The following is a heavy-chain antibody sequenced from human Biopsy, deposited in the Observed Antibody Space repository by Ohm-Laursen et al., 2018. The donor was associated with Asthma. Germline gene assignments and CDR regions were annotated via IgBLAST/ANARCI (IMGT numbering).Heavy chain of an antibody. CDR3: ARGQEDRGSDALHT. J-gene: IGHJ3*02. D-gene: IGHD1-1*01. V-gene: IGHV3-30*03. Sequence: SLRLSCAASGFIFSQCGMHWVRQGPGKGLEWVALVSSDGHNKYYEDSVKGRFTISRDNSRNRLYLQINRLTVEDPAVYYCARGQEDRGSDALHTWGQGEKVAVSS. CDR1: GFIFSQCG. CDR2: VSSDGHNK.